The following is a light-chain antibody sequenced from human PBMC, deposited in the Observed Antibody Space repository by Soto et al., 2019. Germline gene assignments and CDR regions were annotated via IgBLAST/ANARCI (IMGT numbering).Light chain of an antibody. J-gene: IGKJ4*01. CDR3: QQYYSTPLT. V-gene: IGKV4-1*01. CDR2: WAS. Sequence: DIVMTQSPDSLAVSLGERATINCKSNQSVLYSSNNKNYLAWYQQKPRQPPKLLIYWASTRESGVPDRFSGSGSGTDFTLTISSLQAEDVAVYYCQQYYSTPLTFGGGTKVDIK. CDR1: QSVLYSSNNKNY.